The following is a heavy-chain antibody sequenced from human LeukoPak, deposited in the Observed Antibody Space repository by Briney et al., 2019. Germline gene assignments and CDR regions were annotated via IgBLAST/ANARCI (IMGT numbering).Heavy chain of an antibody. CDR1: GFTFTSSA. D-gene: IGHD2-2*01. CDR2: IVVGSGNT. J-gene: IGHJ5*02. CDR3: ARGRGCSSTSYQKPGYNWFDP. Sequence: SVKVSCKASGFTFTSSAVQWVRQARGQRLEWIGWIVVGSGNTNYAQKFQERVTITRDMSTSTAYMELSRLRSDDTAVYYCARGRGCSSTSYQKPGYNWFDPWGQGTLVTVSS. V-gene: IGHV1-58*01.